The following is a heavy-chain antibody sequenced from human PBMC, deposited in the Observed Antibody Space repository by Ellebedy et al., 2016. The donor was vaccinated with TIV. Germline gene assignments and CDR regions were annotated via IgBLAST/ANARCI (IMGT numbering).Heavy chain of an antibody. J-gene: IGHJ4*02. CDR3: ARCSIWSGLDY. CDR2: INHSGST. CDR1: GGSISSSSYY. D-gene: IGHD3-3*01. V-gene: IGHV4-39*07. Sequence: MPSETLSLTCTVSGGSISSSSYYWGWIRQPPGKGLEWIGEINHSGSTNYNPSLKSRVTISVDTSKNQFSLKLSSVTAADTAVYYCARCSIWSGLDYWGQGTLVTVSS.